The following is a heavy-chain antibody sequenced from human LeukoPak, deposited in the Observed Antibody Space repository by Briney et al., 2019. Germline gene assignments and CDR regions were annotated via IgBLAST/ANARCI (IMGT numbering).Heavy chain of an antibody. CDR2: INPKIGNT. CDR3: ARDVASDPTYYDFWSGYYSYFDY. J-gene: IGHJ4*02. Sequence: GASVKVSCKASGYTFTDYYIHWVRQAPRQGPEWMGWINPKIGNTNYAQKLQGRVTMTTDTSTSTAYMELRSLRSDDTAVYYCARDVASDPTYYDFWSGYYSYFDYWGQGTLVTVSS. CDR1: GYTFTDYY. D-gene: IGHD3-3*01. V-gene: IGHV1-18*04.